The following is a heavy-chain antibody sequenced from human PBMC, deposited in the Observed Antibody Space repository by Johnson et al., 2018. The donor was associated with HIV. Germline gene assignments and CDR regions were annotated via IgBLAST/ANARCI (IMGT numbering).Heavy chain of an antibody. CDR1: GFTFSSYW. D-gene: IGHD2-21*01. Sequence: VQLVESGGGLVQPGGSLRLSCAASGFTFSSYWMSWVRQAPGKGLEWVANIKQDGSEKYYVDSVKGRFTISRDNAKNSLYLQMNSLRAEDTAVYYCAPRGVVLGTALAFDIWGQGTMVTVSS. V-gene: IGHV3-7*05. CDR2: IKQDGSEK. CDR3: APRGVVLGTALAFDI. J-gene: IGHJ3*02.